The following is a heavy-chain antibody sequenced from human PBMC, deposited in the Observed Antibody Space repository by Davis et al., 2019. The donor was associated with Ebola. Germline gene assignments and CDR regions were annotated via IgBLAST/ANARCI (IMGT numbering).Heavy chain of an antibody. CDR3: ARGSGSGSYYPSYGMDV. Sequence: GGSLRLSCAASGFTVSSNYMSWVRQAPGKGLEWVSVIYSGGSTYYEDSVKGRFTISRDNSKNTLYLQMNSLRAEDTAVYYCARGSGSGSYYPSYGMDVWGQGTTVTVSS. D-gene: IGHD3-10*01. CDR1: GFTVSSNY. V-gene: IGHV3-53*01. CDR2: IYSGGST. J-gene: IGHJ6*02.